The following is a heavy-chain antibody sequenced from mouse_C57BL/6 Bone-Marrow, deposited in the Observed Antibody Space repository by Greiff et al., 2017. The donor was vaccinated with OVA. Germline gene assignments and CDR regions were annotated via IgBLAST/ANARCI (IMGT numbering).Heavy chain of an antibody. J-gene: IGHJ4*01. Sequence: VHVKQSGPVLVKPGASVKMSCKASGYTFTDYYMNWVKQSHGKSLEWIGVINPYNGGTSYNQKFKGKATLTVDKSSSTAYMELNSLTSEDSAVYYCARATTAFMDYWGQGTSVTVSS. V-gene: IGHV1-19*01. CDR2: INPYNGGT. CDR3: ARATTAFMDY. CDR1: GYTFTDYY. D-gene: IGHD1-2*01.